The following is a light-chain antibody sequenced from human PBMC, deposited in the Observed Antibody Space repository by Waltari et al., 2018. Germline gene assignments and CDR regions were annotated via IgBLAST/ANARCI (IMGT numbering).Light chain of an antibody. CDR2: KTS. CDR3: QQYYSYPRT. J-gene: IGKJ1*01. V-gene: IGKV1-5*03. Sequence: DIPMTQSPSIPTPSVGATVTIPCRASQSISNWLAWYQQKPGKAPKLLIFKTSSLESGVPSRFSGRGSGTDFTLTISSLQPEDYATYYCQQYYSYPRTFGQGTKVEIK. CDR1: QSISNW.